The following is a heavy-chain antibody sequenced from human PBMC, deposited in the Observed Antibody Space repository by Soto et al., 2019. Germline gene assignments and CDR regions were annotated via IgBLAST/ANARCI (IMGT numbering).Heavy chain of an antibody. D-gene: IGHD1-26*01. J-gene: IGHJ4*02. CDR3: ARTHSGSYYSVFNY. V-gene: IGHV4-59*08. CDR1: GGSIISGY. Sequence: SETLSLTCTVSGGSIISGYWSWIRQPPGKGLEWIGYISYSGNTNYNPSLKSRVTISVDPSKNQFSLMLTAVTAADTAVYYCARTHSGSYYSVFNYWGRGSLVTVSS. CDR2: ISYSGNT.